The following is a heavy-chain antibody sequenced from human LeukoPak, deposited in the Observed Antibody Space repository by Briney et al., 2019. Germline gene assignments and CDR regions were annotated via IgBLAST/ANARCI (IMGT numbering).Heavy chain of an antibody. J-gene: IGHJ4*02. Sequence: GGSLRLSCAASGFTFSSYEMNWVRQAPGEGLEWVSYISSSGSTIYYADSVKGRFTISRDNAKNSLYLQMNSLRAEDTAVYYCARDYHDSNGYYYHYYFDYWGQGTLVTVSS. CDR2: ISSSGSTI. CDR1: GFTFSSYE. CDR3: ARDYHDSNGYYYHYYFDY. V-gene: IGHV3-48*03. D-gene: IGHD3-22*01.